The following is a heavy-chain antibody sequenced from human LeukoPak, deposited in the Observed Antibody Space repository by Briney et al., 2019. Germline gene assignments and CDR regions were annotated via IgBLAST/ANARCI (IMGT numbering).Heavy chain of an antibody. J-gene: IGHJ4*02. D-gene: IGHD6-13*01. CDR2: IYYRGTT. CDR1: GGSINSGDNY. V-gene: IGHV4-30-4*01. Sequence: SETLSLTCTVSGGSINSGDNYWSWIRQPPGKGLEWIGFIYYRGTTYYSPSLKSRVSISIDTSRNQFSLRLNSVTAADTAVYSCAGIQGSSGYGWSHFDYWGQGILVTVSS. CDR3: AGIQGSSGYGWSHFDY.